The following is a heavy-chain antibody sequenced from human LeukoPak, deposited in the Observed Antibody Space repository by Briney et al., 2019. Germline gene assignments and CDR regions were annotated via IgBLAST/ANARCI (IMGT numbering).Heavy chain of an antibody. CDR1: GGTFSSYA. J-gene: IGHJ5*02. D-gene: IGHD1-26*01. Sequence: SVKVSCKASGGTFSSYAISWVRQAPGQGLEWMGGIIPIFGTANYAQKFQGRVTITADESTSTAYMELSSLRSEDTAVYYCARRWELLGNWFDPWGQGTLVTVSS. CDR2: IIPIFGTA. CDR3: ARRWELLGNWFDP. V-gene: IGHV1-69*13.